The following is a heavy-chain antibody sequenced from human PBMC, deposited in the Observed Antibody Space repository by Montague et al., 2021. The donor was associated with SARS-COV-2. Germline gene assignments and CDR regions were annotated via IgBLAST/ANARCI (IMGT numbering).Heavy chain of an antibody. Sequence: SETLSLTCTVSGVSISSYYWSWFRRYPGKRLQWIVYIYDGRAANYNTSLRSRVTILTNTSKNQLFPKVNSVTATDTTVYYCVRDENYGGPRRAYDIWGQGTVVTVSS. J-gene: IGHJ3*02. CDR1: GVSISSYY. D-gene: IGHD4-23*01. CDR2: IYDGRAA. V-gene: IGHV4-59*01. CDR3: VRDENYGGPRRAYDI.